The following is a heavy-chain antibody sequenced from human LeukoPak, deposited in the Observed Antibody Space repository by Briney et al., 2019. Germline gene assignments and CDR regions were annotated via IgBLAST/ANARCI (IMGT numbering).Heavy chain of an antibody. CDR1: GFTFSSYG. J-gene: IGHJ4*02. V-gene: IGHV3-33*01. CDR2: IWYDGSNK. Sequence: PGGSLRLSCAASGFTFSSYGMHWVRQAPGKGLEWVAVIWYDGSNKYYADSVKGRFTISRDNSKNTLYLQMNSLRAEDTAVYYCARGGFSSGWFLDYWGQGTLVTVSS. D-gene: IGHD6-19*01. CDR3: ARGGFSSGWFLDY.